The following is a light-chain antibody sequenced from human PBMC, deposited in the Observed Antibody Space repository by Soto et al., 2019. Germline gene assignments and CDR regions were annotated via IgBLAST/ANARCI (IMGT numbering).Light chain of an antibody. V-gene: IGKV1D-16*01. J-gene: IGKJ4*01. CDR1: QDISTG. CDR2: FAT. Sequence: DIQMTQSPSSLSASVGDRVTITCRASQDISTGLAWYQQKPGEAPKSLIYFATTLQSGVPSRFSGSGSGTEFTLTISSLQPEDFATYFCQQYRTYPLTFGGGTKLDIK. CDR3: QQYRTYPLT.